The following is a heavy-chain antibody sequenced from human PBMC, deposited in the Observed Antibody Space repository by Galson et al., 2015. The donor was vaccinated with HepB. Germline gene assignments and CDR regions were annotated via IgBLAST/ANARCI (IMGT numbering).Heavy chain of an antibody. Sequence: SLRLSCAASGFTFSSYSMNWVRQAPGKGLEWVSSISSSSSYIYYADSVKGRFTISRDNAKNSLYLQMNSLRAEDTAVYYCARVDIVVVPAAISMDVWGQGTTVTVSS. CDR3: ARVDIVVVPAAISMDV. CDR1: GFTFSSYS. V-gene: IGHV3-21*01. D-gene: IGHD2-2*02. CDR2: ISSSSSYI. J-gene: IGHJ6*02.